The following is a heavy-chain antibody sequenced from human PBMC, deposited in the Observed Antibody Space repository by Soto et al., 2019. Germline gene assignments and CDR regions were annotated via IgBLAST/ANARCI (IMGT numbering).Heavy chain of an antibody. J-gene: IGHJ4*02. CDR2: ISSTSAYT. Sequence: QVQVVESGGGLVKPGGSVRLSCVAAGFDFSDYYMTWFRQAPGKSPEWVSSISSTSAYTKYADSVKGRFTISRDNAKYSVYLQLDSLGGEDTAVYYCARDPSRRSPPDYWGQGTLVTVSS. CDR3: ARDPSRRSPPDY. V-gene: IGHV3-11*05. CDR1: GFDFSDYY.